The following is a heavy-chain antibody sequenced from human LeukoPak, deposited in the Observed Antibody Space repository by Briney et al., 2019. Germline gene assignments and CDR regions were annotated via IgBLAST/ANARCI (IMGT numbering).Heavy chain of an antibody. D-gene: IGHD3-16*01. V-gene: IGHV3-74*01. CDR2: IDTDGSST. CDR1: GFTFSNHW. CDR3: VRALGDYWGQGDY. J-gene: IGHJ4*02. Sequence: GGSLGLSCAASGFTFSNHWMYWVRQGPGKGLVWISDIDTDGSSTNYADSVKGRFTISRDNAKNTLYLQMNSLGAADTAVYYCVRALGDYWGQGDYWGQGTLVTVPS.